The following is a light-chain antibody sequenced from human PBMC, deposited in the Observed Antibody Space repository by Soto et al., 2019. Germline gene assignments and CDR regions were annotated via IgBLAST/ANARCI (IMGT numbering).Light chain of an antibody. CDR1: QSVSTF. CDR3: QQRSDWLPIT. V-gene: IGKV3-11*01. J-gene: IGKJ5*01. CDR2: DAF. Sequence: EIVLTQSPATLSLSPGERATLSCRASQSVSTFLAWYQQKPGQAPRLLIYDAFKRATGIPARCSGSGSGTDFTLTISSREPEDFAVYYCQQRSDWLPITFGQGTRLEIK.